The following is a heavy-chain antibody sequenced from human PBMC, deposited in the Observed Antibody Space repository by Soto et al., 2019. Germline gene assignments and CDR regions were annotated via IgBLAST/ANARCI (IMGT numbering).Heavy chain of an antibody. J-gene: IGHJ4*02. D-gene: IGHD2-8*02. Sequence: QVQLQESGPGLMKPSETLSLTCTVSGASITGSSYWSWIRQPAGKGLEWIGRFSLSGTTSYNPSLRSRVTMSADVSKNQFSLRLTSVTAADTALYYCARGMTPPGAPAWYYSDSWGQGTLVTVSS. CDR3: ARGMTPPGAPAWYYSDS. CDR1: GASITGSSY. CDR2: FSLSGTT. V-gene: IGHV4-4*07.